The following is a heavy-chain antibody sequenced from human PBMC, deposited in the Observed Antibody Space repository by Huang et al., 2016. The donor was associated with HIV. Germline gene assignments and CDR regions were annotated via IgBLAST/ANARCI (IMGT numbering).Heavy chain of an antibody. D-gene: IGHD3-3*01. CDR3: ARGPIRFLAWLLNFDY. CDR2: ISYDEDNK. J-gene: IGHJ4*02. V-gene: IGHV3-30*03. Sequence: QILLIESGGGVVQPGRSLRLSCAASGFTFSSYGMHGVRQAPSKGVEWVAVISYDEDNKYYADSVRGRFTISRDNSKNTLYLQMNSLRIEDTAVYYCARGPIRFLAWLLNFDYWGQGALVTVSS. CDR1: GFTFSSYG.